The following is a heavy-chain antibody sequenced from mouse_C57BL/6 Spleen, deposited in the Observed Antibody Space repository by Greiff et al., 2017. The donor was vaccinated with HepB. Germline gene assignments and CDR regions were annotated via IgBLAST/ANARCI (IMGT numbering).Heavy chain of an antibody. CDR1: GFTFSDYG. CDR3: ARDGYGSSYGYFDV. V-gene: IGHV5-17*01. CDR2: ISSGSSTI. J-gene: IGHJ1*03. Sequence: EVQLVESGGGLVKPGGSLKLSCAASGFTFSDYGMHWVRQAPEKGLEWVAYISSGSSTIYYADTVKGRFTISRDNAKNTLFLQMTSRRSEDTAMYYCARDGYGSSYGYFDVWGTGTTVTVSS. D-gene: IGHD1-1*01.